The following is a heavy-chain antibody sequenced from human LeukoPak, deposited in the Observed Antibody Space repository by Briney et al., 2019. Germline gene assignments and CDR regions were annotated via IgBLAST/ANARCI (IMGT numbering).Heavy chain of an antibody. CDR3: AKDPPSGSYDDAFDI. CDR2: ISGSGGGT. Sequence: GGSLRLSCAASGFTFSSSAMSWVRQAPGKGLEWLSGISGSGGGTYYADSVKGRFTISRDNSKNTLYLQMNSLRAEDTAVYYCAKDPPSGSYDDAFDIWGQGTMVTVSS. J-gene: IGHJ3*02. CDR1: GFTFSSSA. D-gene: IGHD1-26*01. V-gene: IGHV3-23*01.